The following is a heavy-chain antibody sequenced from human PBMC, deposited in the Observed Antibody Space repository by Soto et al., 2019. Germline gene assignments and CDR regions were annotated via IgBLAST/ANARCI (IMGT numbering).Heavy chain of an antibody. Sequence: PGGSLRLSCAASGFTFSSYAMHWVRQAPGKGLEWVAVISYDGSNKYYADSVKGRFTISRDNSKNTLYLQMNSLRAEDTAVYYCARDPEDIAAAGTGRYYYYGMDVWGQGTTVTVS. CDR1: GFTFSSYA. CDR2: ISYDGSNK. D-gene: IGHD6-13*01. J-gene: IGHJ6*02. V-gene: IGHV3-30-3*01. CDR3: ARDPEDIAAAGTGRYYYYGMDV.